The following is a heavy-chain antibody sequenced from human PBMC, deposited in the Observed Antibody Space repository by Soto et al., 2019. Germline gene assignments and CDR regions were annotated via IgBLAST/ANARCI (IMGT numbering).Heavy chain of an antibody. D-gene: IGHD2-21*02. J-gene: IGHJ5*02. Sequence: PSETLSLACAVSGGSISSGGYSWSWIRQPPGEGLEWIGYIYHSGSTYYNPSLKSRVTISVDTSKNQFSLKLSSVTAADTAVYYCARDCGGNCQLNWFAPWGQGTLVTVSS. V-gene: IGHV4-30-2*05. CDR3: ARDCGGNCQLNWFAP. CDR2: IYHSGST. CDR1: GGSISSGGYS.